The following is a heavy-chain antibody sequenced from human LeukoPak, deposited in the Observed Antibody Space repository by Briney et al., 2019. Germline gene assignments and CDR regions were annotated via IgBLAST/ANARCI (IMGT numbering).Heavy chain of an antibody. Sequence: PGGSLRLSCAASGFTVSSNYMSWVRQAPGKGLEWVSVIYSGGSTYYADSVKGRFTISRDNSKNTLYLQMNSLRAEDAAVYYCARDRRDGYPNLGRLDVWGQGTTVTVSS. CDR3: ARDRRDGYPNLGRLDV. CDR1: GFTVSSNY. D-gene: IGHD5-24*01. V-gene: IGHV3-66*01. CDR2: IYSGGST. J-gene: IGHJ6*02.